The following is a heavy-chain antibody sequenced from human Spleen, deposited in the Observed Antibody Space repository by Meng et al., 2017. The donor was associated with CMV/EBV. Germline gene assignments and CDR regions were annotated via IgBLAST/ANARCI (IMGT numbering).Heavy chain of an antibody. Sequence: SETLSLTCTVSGASISSGDYFWTWIRQPPGKGLEWIGSIYYSGSTYYNPSLKSRVTISVDTSKNQFSLKLSSVTAADTAVYYCARGRYCSSTSCPARGNYYYYGMDVWGQGTTVTVSS. V-gene: IGHV4-39*07. CDR1: GASISSGDYF. CDR2: IYYSGST. CDR3: ARGRYCSSTSCPARGNYYYYGMDV. D-gene: IGHD2-2*01. J-gene: IGHJ6*02.